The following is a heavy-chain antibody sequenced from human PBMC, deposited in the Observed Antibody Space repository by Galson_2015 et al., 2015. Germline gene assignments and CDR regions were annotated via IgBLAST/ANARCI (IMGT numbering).Heavy chain of an antibody. Sequence: SLRLSCAASGFTFDDYAMHWVRQAPGKGLEWVSGINWNSGSIGYADSVKGRFTISRDNAKNSLYLQMNSLRAEDTALYYCAKDLRFLEWLSPAFDIWGQGTMVTVSS. CDR1: GFTFDDYA. CDR3: AKDLRFLEWLSPAFDI. J-gene: IGHJ3*02. V-gene: IGHV3-9*01. CDR2: INWNSGSI. D-gene: IGHD3-3*01.